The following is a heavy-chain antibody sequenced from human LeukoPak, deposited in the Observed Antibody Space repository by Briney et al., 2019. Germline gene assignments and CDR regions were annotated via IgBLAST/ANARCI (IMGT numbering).Heavy chain of an antibody. V-gene: IGHV1-24*01. J-gene: IGHJ5*02. CDR2: FDPEDGET. Sequence: ASVKVSCKVSGYTLTELSMHWVRQAPGKELEWMGGFDPEDGETIYAQKFQGRVTMTEDTSTDTAYMELSSLRSEDTAVYYCATVSITIFGVVIRNWFDPWGQGTLVTVSS. D-gene: IGHD3-3*01. CDR3: ATVSITIFGVVIRNWFDP. CDR1: GYTLTELS.